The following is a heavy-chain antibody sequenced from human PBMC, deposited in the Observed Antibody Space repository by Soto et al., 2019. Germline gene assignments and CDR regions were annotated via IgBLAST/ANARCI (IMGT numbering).Heavy chain of an antibody. D-gene: IGHD1-1*01. CDR3: AGFWNNWFDS. Sequence: PQKLSITYTVSVGSISSYYWSWIRQPPGKELEWIGYIYYSGSTNYNPSLKSRVTISVDTSNNQFSLKLSSVTAADTAVFYCAGFWNNWFDSWGQGTLVTVSA. V-gene: IGHV4-59*01. CDR2: IYYSGST. J-gene: IGHJ5*01. CDR1: VGSISSYY.